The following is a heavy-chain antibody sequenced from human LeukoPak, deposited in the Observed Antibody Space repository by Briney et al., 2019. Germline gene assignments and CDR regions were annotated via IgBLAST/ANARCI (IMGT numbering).Heavy chain of an antibody. D-gene: IGHD3-10*01. J-gene: IGHJ4*02. Sequence: GASVKVSCMASGYTFTSYGISWVRQAPGQGLEWMGWISAYNGNTNYAQKLQGRVTMTTDTSTSTAYMELRSLRSDDTAVYYCARASGLWFGELLFDYWGQGTLVTVSS. CDR2: ISAYNGNT. CDR3: ARASGLWFGELLFDY. CDR1: GYTFTSYG. V-gene: IGHV1-18*01.